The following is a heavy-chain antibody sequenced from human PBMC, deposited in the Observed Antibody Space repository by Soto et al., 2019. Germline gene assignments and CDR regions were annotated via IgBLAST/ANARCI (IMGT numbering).Heavy chain of an antibody. CDR2: ISGSGGST. J-gene: IGHJ4*02. CDR3: ARDPTDSRTSDY. CDR1: GFTFSSYV. D-gene: IGHD3-22*01. Sequence: GGSLRLSCAASGFTFSSYVMSWVCQAPGKGLEWVSAISGSGGSTYYADSVEGRFTISRDNFKNMVYLQMISLRAEDTAVYYCARDPTDSRTSDYSGQGTLVTVSS. V-gene: IGHV3-23*01.